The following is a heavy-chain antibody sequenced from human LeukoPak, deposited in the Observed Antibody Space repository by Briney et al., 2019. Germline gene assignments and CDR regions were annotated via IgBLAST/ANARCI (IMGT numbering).Heavy chain of an antibody. J-gene: IGHJ4*02. D-gene: IGHD3-10*01. CDR1: GGTFSSYD. V-gene: IGHV1-69*13. CDR3: ARSGVAENDY. CDR2: IIPIFGTA. Sequence: ASVKVSCKASGGTFSSYDISWVRQAPGQGLEWMGGIIPIFGTANYAQKFQGRVTITADESTSTAYMELSSLRSEDTAVYYCARSGVAENDYWGQGTLVTVSS.